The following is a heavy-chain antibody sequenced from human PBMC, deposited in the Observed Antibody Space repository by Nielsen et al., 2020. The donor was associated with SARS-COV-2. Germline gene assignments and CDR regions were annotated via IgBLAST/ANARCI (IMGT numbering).Heavy chain of an antibody. CDR1: GFTISSCF. CDR2: IYTDGST. D-gene: IGHD7-27*01. V-gene: IGHV3-66*01. J-gene: IGHJ6*02. Sequence: GESLKISCGASGFTISSCFMSWVRQAAGKGLDWVSVIYTDGSTSHADAVKGRFTISRDNSKNTLYLQMNSLRAEDTAVYYCARDNWGRMEVWGQGTTVTVSS. CDR3: ARDNWGRMEV.